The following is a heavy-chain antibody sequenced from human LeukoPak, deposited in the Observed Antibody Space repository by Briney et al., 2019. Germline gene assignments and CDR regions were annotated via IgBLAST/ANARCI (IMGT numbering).Heavy chain of an antibody. CDR2: MNPNSGNT. CDR1: GYTFTSYD. J-gene: IGHJ4*02. Sequence: ASVKVSCKASGYTFTSYDINWVRQATGQGLEWMGWMNPNSGNTGYAQKFQGRVTMTRNTSISTAYMELSSLRSEDTAVYYCASFPGIAVAGDYWGQGTLVTVSS. V-gene: IGHV1-8*01. D-gene: IGHD6-19*01. CDR3: ASFPGIAVAGDY.